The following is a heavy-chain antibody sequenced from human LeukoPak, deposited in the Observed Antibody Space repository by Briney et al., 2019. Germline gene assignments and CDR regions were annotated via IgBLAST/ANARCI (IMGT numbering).Heavy chain of an antibody. V-gene: IGHV3-74*01. J-gene: IGHJ4*02. CDR2: INSDGGTT. Sequence: GGSLRLSCAASGFTFSSYWMHWVRHAPGKGLVWVSHINSDGGTTNYADSVKGRFTISRDNAKNSLYLQMNSLRAEDTALYYCAKGERMATMSLDYWGQGTLVTVSS. D-gene: IGHD5-24*01. CDR1: GFTFSSYW. CDR3: AKGERMATMSLDY.